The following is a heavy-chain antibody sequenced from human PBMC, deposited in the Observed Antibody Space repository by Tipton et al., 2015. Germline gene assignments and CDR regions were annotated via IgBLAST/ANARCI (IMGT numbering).Heavy chain of an antibody. CDR3: ATGRSIAARPFDY. CDR1: DGSISDDY. CDR2: IYNSGSP. Sequence: TLSLTCTVSDGSISDDYWNWIRQPPGKGLEWIGYIYNSGSPNYNPSLKSRVTISVDTSKNQLSLKLSSVTAADTAVYYCATGRSIAARPFDYWGQGTLVTVSS. J-gene: IGHJ4*02. D-gene: IGHD6-6*01. V-gene: IGHV4-4*09.